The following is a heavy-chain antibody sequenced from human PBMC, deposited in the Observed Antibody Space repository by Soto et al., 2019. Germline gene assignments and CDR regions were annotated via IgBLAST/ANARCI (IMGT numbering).Heavy chain of an antibody. CDR2: IIPIFGTA. J-gene: IGHJ5*02. CDR3: ARDTVLVGATHGNRFDP. CDR1: GGTFSSYA. V-gene: IGHV1-69*01. Sequence: QVQLVQSGAEVKKPGSSVKVSCKASGGTFSSYAISWVRQAPGQGLEWMGGIIPIFGTANYAQKFQGRVTITADESTSTAYMELSSLRSEDTAVYYCARDTVLVGATHGNRFDPWGQGTLVTVSS. D-gene: IGHD1-26*01.